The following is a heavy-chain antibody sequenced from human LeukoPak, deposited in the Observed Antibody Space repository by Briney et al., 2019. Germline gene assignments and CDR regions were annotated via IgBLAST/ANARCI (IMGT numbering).Heavy chain of an antibody. V-gene: IGHV4-34*01. Sequence: SETLSLTCAVYGGSFSGYYWSWIRQPPEKGLEWVGEINHSGSTNSNPALKTRVTVSVDTSKNQFSLKLSSVTAADTAVYYCARGLDYGDPYFDYWGQGTLVTVSS. CDR2: INHSGST. J-gene: IGHJ4*02. D-gene: IGHD4-17*01. CDR1: GGSFSGYY. CDR3: ARGLDYGDPYFDY.